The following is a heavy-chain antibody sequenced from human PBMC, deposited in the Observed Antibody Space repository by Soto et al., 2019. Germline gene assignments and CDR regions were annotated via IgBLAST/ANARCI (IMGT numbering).Heavy chain of an antibody. J-gene: IGHJ6*02. V-gene: IGHV4-59*08. D-gene: IGHD3-10*01. CDR3: VRQGIGVLHGLVDV. CDR2: FRSGGGT. CDR1: GDSIRSYN. Sequence: QVQLQESGPGLVKPSETLSLTCTVSGDSIRSYNLAWIRQPPGKGLEWIGYFRSGGGTSYNPSLKSRVAISADTSMKQFSLSMSSVTAADTAVYYCVRQGIGVLHGLVDVWGQGTTVTVSS.